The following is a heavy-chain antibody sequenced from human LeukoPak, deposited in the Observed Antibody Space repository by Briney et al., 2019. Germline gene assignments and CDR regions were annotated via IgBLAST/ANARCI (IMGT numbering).Heavy chain of an antibody. CDR3: ATDLTTGTTGAFDI. Sequence: ASVKVSCKVSGYTLTELSMHWVRQAPGKGLEWMGGFDPEDGATIYAQKFQGRVNMTEDTSTDTAYMELSSLRSEDTAVYYCATDLTTGTTGAFDIWGQGTMVTVSS. V-gene: IGHV1-24*01. J-gene: IGHJ3*02. CDR2: FDPEDGAT. D-gene: IGHD1-1*01. CDR1: GYTLTELS.